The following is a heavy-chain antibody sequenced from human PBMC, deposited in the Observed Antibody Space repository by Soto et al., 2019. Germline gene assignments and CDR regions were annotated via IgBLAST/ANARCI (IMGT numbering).Heavy chain of an antibody. D-gene: IGHD6-13*01. Sequence: SETLSLTCTVSGGSISSYYWSWIRQPPGKGLEWMGYIYYSGSTNYNPALKSRVTISVDTSKNQFSLKLSSVTAADTAVYYCARGDIAAAGPLGYYGMDVWGQGTTVTVSS. CDR3: ARGDIAAAGPLGYYGMDV. J-gene: IGHJ6*02. V-gene: IGHV4-59*01. CDR2: IYYSGST. CDR1: GGSISSYY.